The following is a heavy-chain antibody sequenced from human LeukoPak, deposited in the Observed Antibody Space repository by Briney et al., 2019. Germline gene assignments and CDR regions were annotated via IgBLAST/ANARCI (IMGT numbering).Heavy chain of an antibody. CDR1: GGSFSGYY. CDR3: ASSRNYLLLV. D-gene: IGHD4-11*01. Sequence: PSETLSLTCAVYGGSFSGYYWNWIRQPPGRGLEWIGEINHSGSTNYNPSFKSRVSISVDTSKNQFSLKLSSVTAADTAVYYCASSRNYLLLVWGQGTLVTVSS. CDR2: INHSGST. V-gene: IGHV4-34*01. J-gene: IGHJ4*02.